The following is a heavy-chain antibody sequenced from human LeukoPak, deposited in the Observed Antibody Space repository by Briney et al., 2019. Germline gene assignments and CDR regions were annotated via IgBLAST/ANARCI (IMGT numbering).Heavy chain of an antibody. Sequence: PGGSLRLSCAASGFTFSSYSMNWVRQAPGKGLEWVSGISGSGGSTYYAESVKGRFTISRDNSKNTLYLQMNSLRAEDTAVYYCTKPNMGYWAIDSSGQGTLVTVSS. CDR3: TKPNMGYWAIDS. CDR2: ISGSGGST. J-gene: IGHJ4*02. CDR1: GFTFSSYS. V-gene: IGHV3-23*01. D-gene: IGHD1-26*01.